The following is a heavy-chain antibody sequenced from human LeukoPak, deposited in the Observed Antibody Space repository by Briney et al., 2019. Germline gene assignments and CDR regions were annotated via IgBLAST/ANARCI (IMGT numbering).Heavy chain of an antibody. CDR2: IYYSGST. D-gene: IGHD6-13*01. Sequence: SETLSLTCTVSGGSISSSSYYWGWIRQPPGKGLEWIGSIYYSGSTYYNPSLKSRVTISVDTSKNQFSLKLSSVTAADTAVYYCARIFRAAAVDYWGQGTLVTVSP. CDR3: ARIFRAAAVDY. V-gene: IGHV4-39*01. CDR1: GGSISSSSYY. J-gene: IGHJ4*02.